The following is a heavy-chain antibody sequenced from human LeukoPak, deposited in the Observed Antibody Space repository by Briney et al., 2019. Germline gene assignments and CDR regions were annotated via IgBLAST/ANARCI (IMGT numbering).Heavy chain of an antibody. Sequence: ASVKVSCKASGYTFTSYGISWVRQAPGQGLEWMGRISAYNGNTNYAQKLQGRVTMTTDTSTSTAYMELRSLRSDDTAVYYCASSVTPYYYYGMDVWGQGTTVTVSS. CDR2: ISAYNGNT. D-gene: IGHD2-21*02. V-gene: IGHV1-18*01. CDR3: ASSVTPYYYYGMDV. CDR1: GYTFTSYG. J-gene: IGHJ6*02.